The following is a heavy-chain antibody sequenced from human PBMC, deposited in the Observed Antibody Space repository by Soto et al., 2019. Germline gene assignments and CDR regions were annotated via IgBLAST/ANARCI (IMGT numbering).Heavy chain of an antibody. CDR3: ARAVEQSYYYYGMDV. CDR1: GGTFSSYG. CDR2: IIPIFGTA. V-gene: IGHV1-69*14. Sequence: QVQLVQSGAEVKKPGSSVKVSCKASGGTFSSYGISWVRQAPGQGLEWMGGIIPIFGTANYAQKFPGRVTIPADKCTSTAYMELSRLRSEDTAVYYCARAVEQSYYYYGMDVWGQGTTVTVSS. J-gene: IGHJ6*02.